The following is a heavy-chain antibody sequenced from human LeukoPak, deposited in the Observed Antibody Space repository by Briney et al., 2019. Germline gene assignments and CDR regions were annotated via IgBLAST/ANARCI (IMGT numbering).Heavy chain of an antibody. Sequence: GGSLRLSCAASGFTFDDYAMHWVRQAPGKGLESVSAISDSGSRPFYADSVKGRFTISRDNSKNTLYLQMNSLRAEDTAVYYCEKTYDTYGLQYFDYWGQGTLVTVSS. CDR2: ISDSGSRP. CDR1: GFTFDDYA. J-gene: IGHJ4*02. D-gene: IGHD5-18*01. V-gene: IGHV3-23*01. CDR3: EKTYDTYGLQYFDY.